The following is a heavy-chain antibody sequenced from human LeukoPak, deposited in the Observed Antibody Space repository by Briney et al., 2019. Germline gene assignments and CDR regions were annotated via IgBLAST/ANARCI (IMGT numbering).Heavy chain of an antibody. CDR2: IWYDGSNK. J-gene: IGHJ3*02. V-gene: IGHV3-33*01. Sequence: GGSLRLSCAASGFTFSSYGMHWVRQAPGKGLEWVVVIWYDGSNKYYADSVKGRFTISRDNSKNTLYLQMNSLRAEDTAVYYCAREIYYDSSGYYYGGAFDIWGQGTMVTVSS. D-gene: IGHD3-22*01. CDR3: AREIYYDSSGYYYGGAFDI. CDR1: GFTFSSYG.